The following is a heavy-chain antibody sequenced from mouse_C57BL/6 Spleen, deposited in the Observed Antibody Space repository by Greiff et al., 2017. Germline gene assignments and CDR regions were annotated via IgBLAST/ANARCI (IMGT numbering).Heavy chain of an antibody. Sequence: EVQLQQSGPGLVKPSQSLSLTCSVTGYSITSGYYWNWIRQFPGNKLEWMGYISYDGSNNYNPSLKNRISITRDTSKNQFFLKLNSVTTEDTATYYCARGTGTFDYWGQGTTLTVSS. V-gene: IGHV3-6*01. CDR2: ISYDGSN. CDR1: GYSITSGYY. CDR3: ARGTGTFDY. J-gene: IGHJ2*01. D-gene: IGHD4-1*01.